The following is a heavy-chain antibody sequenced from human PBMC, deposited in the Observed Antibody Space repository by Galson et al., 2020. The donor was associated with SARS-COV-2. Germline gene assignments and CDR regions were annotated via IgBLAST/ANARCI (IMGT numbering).Heavy chain of an antibody. Sequence: GGSLRLSCAASGFTFSSYAMHWVRQAPGKGLEWVAIISSDGTTKYNSASVKGRFTISSDNSKNTLYLQMNSLRPDDTAVYYCARETDEHTSSWYDYWGHGTLVTVSS. J-gene: IGHJ5*01. CDR3: ARETDEHTSSWYDY. CDR1: GFTFSSYA. V-gene: IGHV3-30*04. CDR2: ISSDGTTK. D-gene: IGHD6-13*01.